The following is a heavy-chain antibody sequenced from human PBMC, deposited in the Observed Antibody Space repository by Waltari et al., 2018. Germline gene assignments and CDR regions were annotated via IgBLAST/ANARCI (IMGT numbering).Heavy chain of an antibody. Sequence: QVQLVQSGAEVKKPGSSVKVPCKASGGTFSSYAISWVRPAPGQGLEWMGRIIPIFGTANYAQKFQGRVTITADESTSTAYMELSSLRSEDTAVYYCARDSSGYDYGPGPASDYWGQGTLVTVSS. CDR1: GGTFSSYA. J-gene: IGHJ4*02. D-gene: IGHD5-12*01. V-gene: IGHV1-69*15. CDR2: IIPIFGTA. CDR3: ARDSSGYDYGPGPASDY.